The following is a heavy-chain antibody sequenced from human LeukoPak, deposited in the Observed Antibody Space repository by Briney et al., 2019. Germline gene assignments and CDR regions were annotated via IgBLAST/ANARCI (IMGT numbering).Heavy chain of an antibody. Sequence: SGRSLRLSCAASGFNFDDYAMHWVRQAPGKGLEWVSGISWNSGSIGYADSVKGRFTISRDNSKNTLYLQMNSLRAEDTAVYYCAKETPQRDGWSWRTYYFDYWGQGTLVTVSS. D-gene: IGHD6-19*01. CDR3: AKETPQRDGWSWRTYYFDY. J-gene: IGHJ4*02. CDR1: GFNFDDYA. V-gene: IGHV3-9*01. CDR2: ISWNSGSI.